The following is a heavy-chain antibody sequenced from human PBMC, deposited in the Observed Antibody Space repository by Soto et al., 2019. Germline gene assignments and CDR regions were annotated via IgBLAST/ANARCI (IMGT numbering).Heavy chain of an antibody. V-gene: IGHV3-48*01. CDR3: TTGRTYRDFLTGLRGLYYFDY. D-gene: IGHD3-9*01. CDR2: ITGGSTI. J-gene: IGHJ4*02. CDR1: GFTFSSYS. Sequence: PGGSLRLSCAASGFTFSSYSMNRVRQAPGKGLECVSYITGGSTIYYADSVKGRFTVSRDNAENSLFLQMSSLKAEDTAVYYCTTGRTYRDFLTGLRGLYYFDYWGQGTLVTVSS.